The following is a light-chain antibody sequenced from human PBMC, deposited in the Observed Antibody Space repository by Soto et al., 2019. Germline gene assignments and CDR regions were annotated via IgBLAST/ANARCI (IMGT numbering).Light chain of an antibody. Sequence: QSVLTQPPSESGAPGQRVTISCTGSSSNIGAGYDVHWYQQLPGTAPKLLIYGNSNRPSGVPDRFSGSKSGTSASLAITGLQAEDEADYYCQSYDSSLSGWVFGGGTKLTV. CDR1: SSNIGAGYD. CDR2: GNS. V-gene: IGLV1-40*01. CDR3: QSYDSSLSGWV. J-gene: IGLJ3*02.